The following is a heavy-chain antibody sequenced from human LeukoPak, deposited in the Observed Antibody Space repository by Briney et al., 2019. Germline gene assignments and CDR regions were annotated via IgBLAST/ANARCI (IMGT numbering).Heavy chain of an antibody. V-gene: IGHV4-34*01. CDR3: ARSVVYDSSGYYTVTLLYYFDY. J-gene: IGHJ4*02. D-gene: IGHD3-22*01. CDR1: GGSFSGYY. Sequence: SETLSLTCAVYGGSFSGYYWSWLRQPPGKGLEWIGEINHSGSTNYNPSLKSRVTISVDTSKNQFSLKLSSVTAADTAVYYCARSVVYDSSGYYTVTLLYYFDYWGQGTLVTVSS. CDR2: INHSGST.